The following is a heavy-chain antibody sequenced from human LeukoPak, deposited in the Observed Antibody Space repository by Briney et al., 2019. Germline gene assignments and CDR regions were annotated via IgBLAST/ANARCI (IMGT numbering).Heavy chain of an antibody. Sequence: SETLSLTCTVSGGSISSSSYYWGWIRQPPGKGLEWIGSIYYSGSTYYNPSLKSRVTISVDTSKNQFSLKLSSVTAADTAVYYCARGQYCSGGSCTWDYWGQGTLVTASS. D-gene: IGHD2-15*01. J-gene: IGHJ4*02. CDR2: IYYSGST. CDR3: ARGQYCSGGSCTWDY. CDR1: GGSISSSSYY. V-gene: IGHV4-39*07.